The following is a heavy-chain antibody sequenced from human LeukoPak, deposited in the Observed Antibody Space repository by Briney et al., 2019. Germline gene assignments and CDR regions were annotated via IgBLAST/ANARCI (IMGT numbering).Heavy chain of an antibody. Sequence: PSETLSLTCTVSGGSITSSSYYWGWIRQPPGKGLEWIGSVYYSGSTNYNPSLKSRVTISVDKSKNQFSLKLSSVTAADTAVYYCARVAVAVTWGLLDYWGQGTLVTVSS. CDR2: VYYSGST. D-gene: IGHD6-19*01. CDR1: GGSITSSSYY. CDR3: ARVAVAVTWGLLDY. V-gene: IGHV4-39*07. J-gene: IGHJ4*02.